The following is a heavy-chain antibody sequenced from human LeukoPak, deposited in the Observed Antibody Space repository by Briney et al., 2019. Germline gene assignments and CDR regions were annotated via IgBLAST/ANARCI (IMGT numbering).Heavy chain of an antibody. Sequence: PGGSLRLSCAASGFTFSDYYMSWIRQAPGKGLEWVSYISSSGSTIYYADSVKGRFTISRDNAKNSLYLQMNSLRAEDTAVYYCARKGQLDLWFGELSWFDPWGQGTLVTVSS. J-gene: IGHJ5*02. CDR2: ISSSGSTI. CDR3: ARKGQLDLWFGELSWFDP. D-gene: IGHD3-10*01. V-gene: IGHV3-11*04. CDR1: GFTFSDYY.